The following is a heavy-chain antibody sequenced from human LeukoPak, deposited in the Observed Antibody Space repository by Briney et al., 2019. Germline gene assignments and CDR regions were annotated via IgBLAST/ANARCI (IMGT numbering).Heavy chain of an antibody. CDR3: ARGGPFDY. J-gene: IGHJ4*02. CDR2: INHSGST. CDR1: GGSFSGYY. Sequence: PSETLSLTCAVCGGSFSGYYWSWIRQPPGKGLEWIGEINHSGSTNYNPSLKSRVTISVDTSKNQFSLKLSSVTAADTAVYYCARGGPFDYWGQGTLVTVSS. V-gene: IGHV4-34*01.